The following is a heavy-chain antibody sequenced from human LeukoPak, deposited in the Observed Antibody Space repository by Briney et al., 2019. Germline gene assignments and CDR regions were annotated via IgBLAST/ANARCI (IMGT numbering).Heavy chain of an antibody. CDR2: ISESGGNT. Sequence: GGSLRLSCAASGFSFSSYAMSWVRQAPGKGLEWVSAISESGGNTYYADSVKGRFTISRDNSKNTLYLQMNSLRAEDTAVYYCAKAGPGYWELVYFDYWGQGTLVTVSS. V-gene: IGHV3-23*01. CDR1: GFSFSSYA. CDR3: AKAGPGYWELVYFDY. D-gene: IGHD2-15*01. J-gene: IGHJ4*02.